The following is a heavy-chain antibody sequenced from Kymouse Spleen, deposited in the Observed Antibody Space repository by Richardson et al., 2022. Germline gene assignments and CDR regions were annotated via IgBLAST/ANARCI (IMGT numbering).Heavy chain of an antibody. J-gene: IGHJ3*02. V-gene: IGHV4-59*01. CDR1: GGSISSYY. CDR3: ARDRWFGESDAFDI. Sequence: QVQLQESGPGLVKPSETLSLTCTVSGGSISSYYWSWIRQPPGKGLEWIGYIYYSGSTNYNPSLKSRVTISVDTSKNQFSLKLSSVTAADTAVYYCARDRWFGESDAFDIWGQGTMVTVSS. CDR2: IYYSGST. D-gene: IGHD3-10*01.